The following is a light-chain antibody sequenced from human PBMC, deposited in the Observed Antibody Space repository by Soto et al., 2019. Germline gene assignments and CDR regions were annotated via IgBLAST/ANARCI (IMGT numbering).Light chain of an antibody. CDR1: QSISNY. J-gene: IGKJ1*01. CDR3: QQSCSTPRT. V-gene: IGKV1-39*01. Sequence: DIQMTQSPSSLSASVGDRVTITCRASQSISNYLNWYQQKPGKAPKLLMYAASSLQSGVPSRFSGSGSGTDFTLTISSLQPEDFATYYCQQSCSTPRTFGQGTKVEI. CDR2: AAS.